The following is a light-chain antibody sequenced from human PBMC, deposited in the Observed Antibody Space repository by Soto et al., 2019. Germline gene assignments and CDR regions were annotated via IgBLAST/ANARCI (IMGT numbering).Light chain of an antibody. CDR1: DIGSKR. Sequence: SYELTQPSSVSVAPGQTATMTCGGDDIGSKRVFWYQQKAGQAPDVVDYDDRDRPAGIPERVSGSKSANSATLIISRVEAGDEAAYYCQVWDSSRDQSVFGGGTKLTVL. V-gene: IGLV3-21*02. J-gene: IGLJ3*02. CDR3: QVWDSSRDQSV. CDR2: DDR.